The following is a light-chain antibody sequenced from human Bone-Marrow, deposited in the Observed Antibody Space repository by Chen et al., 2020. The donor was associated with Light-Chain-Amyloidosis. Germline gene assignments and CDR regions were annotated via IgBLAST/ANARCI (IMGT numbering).Light chain of an antibody. CDR3: SSYTIPNTLV. CDR1: SSDVGGYNH. CDR2: EVT. V-gene: IGLV2-14*01. Sequence: QSALTQPASVSGSPGQSITISCTGTSSDVGGYNHVSWYQQHPDKAPKLMIYEVTNRPSWVPDRFSGSKSDNTASLTISGLQTEDEADYFCSSYTIPNTLVFGSGTRVTVL. J-gene: IGLJ1*01.